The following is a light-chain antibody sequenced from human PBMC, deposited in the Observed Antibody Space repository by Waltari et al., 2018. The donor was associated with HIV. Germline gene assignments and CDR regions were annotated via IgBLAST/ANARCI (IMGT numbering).Light chain of an antibody. J-gene: IGLJ2*01. CDR1: ALPKKY. CDR2: EDS. V-gene: IGLV3-10*01. CDR3: YSTDNSGHHRV. Sequence: VLTQPPSVAVSPGQTARITCTGDALPKKYASWYQQKSGQAPVLVIYEDSKRPSGFPERFSGSSSGTTATLTISGAQVEDEADYYCYSTDNSGHHRVFGTGTKLTVL.